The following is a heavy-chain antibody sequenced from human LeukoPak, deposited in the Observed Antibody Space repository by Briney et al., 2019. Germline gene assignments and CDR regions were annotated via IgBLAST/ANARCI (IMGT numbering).Heavy chain of an antibody. Sequence: SETLSLTCAVYGGSFSGYYWSWIRQPPGKGLEWIGEINHSGSTNYNPSLKSRVTISVDTSKNRFSLKLSSVTAADTAVYYCARGLLDGYNYWGQGTLVTVSS. CDR2: INHSGST. D-gene: IGHD5-24*01. J-gene: IGHJ4*02. CDR1: GGSFSGYY. CDR3: ARGLLDGYNY. V-gene: IGHV4-34*01.